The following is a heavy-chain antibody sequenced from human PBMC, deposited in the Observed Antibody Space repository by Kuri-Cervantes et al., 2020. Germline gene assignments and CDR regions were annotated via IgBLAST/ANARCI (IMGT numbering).Heavy chain of an antibody. V-gene: IGHV3-11*01. Sequence: GGSLRLSCPASGFTFSDYYMSWIRQAPGKGPEWVSYISSGGVTIYYEDSVKGRLTISRDNAKNSLYLQMNSQRAEDTAVYYCARGLHYYDSSGYPYWGHGTLVTVSS. CDR1: GFTFSDYY. CDR2: ISSGGVTI. CDR3: ARGLHYYDSSGYPY. J-gene: IGHJ4*01. D-gene: IGHD3-22*01.